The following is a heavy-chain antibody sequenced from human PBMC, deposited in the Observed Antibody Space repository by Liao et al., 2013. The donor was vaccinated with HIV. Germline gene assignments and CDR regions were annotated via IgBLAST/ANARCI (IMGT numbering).Heavy chain of an antibody. D-gene: IGHD3-3*01. V-gene: IGHV4-30-4*01. CDR2: IYYSGSA. CDR3: ARGDNGFWSGSHYYFYYMDV. J-gene: IGHJ6*03. CDR1: GGSINSVPYY. Sequence: QLQESGPGLVKPSQTLSLTCTVSGGSINSVPYYWSWIRLPPGKGPEWIGHIYYSGSADYNPSLKSRVSISLDTSKNQFSLKLSSVTAADTAVYYCARGDNGFWSGSHYYFYYMDVWGKGTTVTVSS.